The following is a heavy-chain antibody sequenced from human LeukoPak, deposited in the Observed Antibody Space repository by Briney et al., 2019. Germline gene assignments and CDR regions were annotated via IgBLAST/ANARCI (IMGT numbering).Heavy chain of an antibody. CDR1: GGTFSSYA. V-gene: IGHV1-69*05. J-gene: IGHJ4*02. CDR3: ASGLAVGSGYYSDHGY. Sequence: GASVKVSCKASGGTFSSYAISWVRQAPGQGLEWMGGIIPIFGTANYAQKFQGRVTITTDESTSTAYMELSSLRSEDTAVYYCASGLAVGSGYYSDHGYWGQGTLVTVSS. CDR2: IIPIFGTA. D-gene: IGHD3-3*01.